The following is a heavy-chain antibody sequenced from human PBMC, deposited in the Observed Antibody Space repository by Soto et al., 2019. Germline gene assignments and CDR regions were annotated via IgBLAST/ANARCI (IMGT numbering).Heavy chain of an antibody. CDR2: IYTSGST. CDR1: GGSISSYY. D-gene: IGHD2-15*01. J-gene: IGHJ5*02. Sequence: PSETLSLTCTVSGGSISSYYWSWIRQPAGKGLEWIGRIYTSGSTNYNPSLKSRVTMSVDTSKNQFSLKLSSVTAADTAVYYCARDGGYCSGGSCPNWFDPWGQGTLVTVS. V-gene: IGHV4-4*07. CDR3: ARDGGYCSGGSCPNWFDP.